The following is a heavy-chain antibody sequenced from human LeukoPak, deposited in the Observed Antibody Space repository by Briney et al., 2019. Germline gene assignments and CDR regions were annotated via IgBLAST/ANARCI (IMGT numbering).Heavy chain of an antibody. CDR1: GFTFSSYG. CDR2: ISYDGSNK. Sequence: PGGSLRLSCAASGFTFSSYGMHWVRQAPGKGLEWVAVISYDGSNKYYADSVKGRFTISRDNSKNTLYLQMNSLRAEDTAVYYCAKDHSGYDGYFDYWGQGTLVTVSS. CDR3: AKDHSGYDGYFDY. J-gene: IGHJ4*02. D-gene: IGHD5-12*01. V-gene: IGHV3-30*18.